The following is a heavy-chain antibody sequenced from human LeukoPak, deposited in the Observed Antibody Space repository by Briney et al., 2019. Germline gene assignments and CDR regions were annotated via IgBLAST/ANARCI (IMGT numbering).Heavy chain of an antibody. V-gene: IGHV3-30*02. D-gene: IGHD5-18*01. CDR2: IRYGGSNK. Sequence: GGSLRLSCAASGFTFSSYGMHWVRQAPGKGLEGVAFIRYGGSNKYYADSVKGRFTIYRDNSKNTLYLQMNSLRAEDTAVYYCAGRGYSYGYNYYWGQGTLVTVSS. CDR1: GFTFSSYG. CDR3: AGRGYSYGYNYY. J-gene: IGHJ4*02.